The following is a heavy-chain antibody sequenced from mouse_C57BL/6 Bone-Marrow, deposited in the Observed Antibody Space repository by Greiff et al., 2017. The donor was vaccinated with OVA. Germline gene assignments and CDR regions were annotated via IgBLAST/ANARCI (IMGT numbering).Heavy chain of an antibody. Sequence: QVQLQQPGAELVKPGASVKLSCKASGYTFTSYWMQWVKQRPGQGLEWIGEIDPSDSYTNYNQKFKGKATLTVDKSSSTAYMQLSSLTSEDSAVYYCARWLSLFDYWGQGTTLTVSS. CDR2: IDPSDSYT. CDR3: ARWLSLFDY. J-gene: IGHJ2*01. CDR1: GYTFTSYW. V-gene: IGHV1-50*01.